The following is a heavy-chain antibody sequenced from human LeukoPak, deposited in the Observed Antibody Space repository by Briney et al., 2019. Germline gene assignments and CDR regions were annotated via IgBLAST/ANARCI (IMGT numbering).Heavy chain of an antibody. D-gene: IGHD2-2*01. V-gene: IGHV1-69*05. Sequence: GASVKVSCKASGGTFSSYAISWVRQAPGQGLEWMGGIIPIFGTANYAQKFQGRGTITTDGSTSTAYMELSSLRSEDTAVYYCARTDIVVVPARNWFDPWGQGTLVTVSS. CDR1: GGTFSSYA. J-gene: IGHJ5*02. CDR2: IIPIFGTA. CDR3: ARTDIVVVPARNWFDP.